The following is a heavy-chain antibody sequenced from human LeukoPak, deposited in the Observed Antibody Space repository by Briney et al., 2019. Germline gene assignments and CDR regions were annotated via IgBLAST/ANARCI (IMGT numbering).Heavy chain of an antibody. V-gene: IGHV4-61*01. CDR2: IYYSGST. J-gene: IGHJ6*02. Sequence: SETLSLTCTVSGGSVSSGSYYWSWIRQPPGKGLEWIGYIYYSGSTNYNPPLKSRATISVDTSKNQFSLKLSSVTAADTAVYYCARGGLAGGSYYYYGMDVWGQGTTVTVSS. D-gene: IGHD1-26*01. CDR3: ARGGLAGGSYYYYGMDV. CDR1: GGSVSSGSYY.